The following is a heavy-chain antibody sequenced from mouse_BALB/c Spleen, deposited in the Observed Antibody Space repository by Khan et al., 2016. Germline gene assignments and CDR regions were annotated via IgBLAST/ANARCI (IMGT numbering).Heavy chain of an antibody. CDR2: FYPESGSI. CDR3: GRHEFTTAPFAY. V-gene: IGHV1-62-2*01. Sequence: QVQLQQSGAELVKPGASVKLSCKASGYTFTECTIHWVKQRSGQGLEWIGWFYPESGSIKYNEKFKDKATLTADKSSSTGYMERRSLTSEDYAVYFCGRHEFTTAPFAYWGQGSLVTVSA. J-gene: IGHJ3*01. D-gene: IGHD1-2*01. CDR1: GYTFTECT.